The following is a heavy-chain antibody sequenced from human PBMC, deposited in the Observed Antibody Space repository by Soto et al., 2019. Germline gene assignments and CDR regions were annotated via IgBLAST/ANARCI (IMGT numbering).Heavy chain of an antibody. CDR2: IYYSGST. CDR1: GGSISSYY. CDR3: ARLRTHNSSGSRRVIYYGMDF. Sequence: SETLSLTCTVSGGSISSYYWSWIRQPPGKGLEWIGYIYYSGSTNYNPSLKSRVTISVDTSKNQFSLKLSSVTAADTAVYYCARLRTHNSSGSRRVIYYGMDFWGQGTTVTVSS. J-gene: IGHJ6*02. D-gene: IGHD6-19*01. V-gene: IGHV4-59*01.